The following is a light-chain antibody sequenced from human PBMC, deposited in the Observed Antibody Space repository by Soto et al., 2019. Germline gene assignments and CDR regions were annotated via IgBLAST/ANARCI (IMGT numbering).Light chain of an antibody. J-gene: IGKJ1*01. CDR3: LQYNDWVPT. CDR1: HRVSSY. CDR2: ATS. V-gene: IGKV3-15*01. Sequence: EIVLTQSPATLSVSPGERATLSCRASHRVSSYLAWYQQKPGQAPRLLIFATSTRATGIPSRFSGSGSGTEFTFTISSLQSEDFALYYCLQYNDWVPTFGQGTKVDIK.